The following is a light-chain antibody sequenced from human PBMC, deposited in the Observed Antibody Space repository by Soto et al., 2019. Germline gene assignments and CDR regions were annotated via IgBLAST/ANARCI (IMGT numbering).Light chain of an antibody. Sequence: QSALTQPASVSGSPGQSITISCTGTSSDVGGYNYVSWYQQHPGKAPKLIIYEVSNRPSGVSNRFSGSKSGDTASLTISGLHAEDEADYYCSSYTSSSTYVVFGGGTKLTVL. J-gene: IGLJ2*01. CDR2: EVS. CDR3: SSYTSSSTYVV. CDR1: SSDVGGYNY. V-gene: IGLV2-14*01.